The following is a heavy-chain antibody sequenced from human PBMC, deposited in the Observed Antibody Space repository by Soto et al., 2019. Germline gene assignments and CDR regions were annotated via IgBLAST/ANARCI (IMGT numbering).Heavy chain of an antibody. J-gene: IGHJ4*02. D-gene: IGHD3-9*01. Sequence: PGGSLRLSCAASGFTFSSYGMHWVRQAPGKGLEWVAVISYDGSNKYYADSVKGRFTISRDNSKNTLYLQMNSLRAEDTAVYYCAKDSGKLGIRYFDWLWSGGALDYWGQGTLVTVSS. CDR3: AKDSGKLGIRYFDWLWSGGALDY. V-gene: IGHV3-30*18. CDR1: GFTFSSYG. CDR2: ISYDGSNK.